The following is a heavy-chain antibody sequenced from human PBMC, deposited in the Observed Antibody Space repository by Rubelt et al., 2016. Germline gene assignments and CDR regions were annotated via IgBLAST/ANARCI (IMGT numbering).Heavy chain of an antibody. V-gene: IGHV4-34*01. Sequence: QVQLQQWGAGLLKPSETLSLTCAVYGGSFSGYYWSWIRQPPGKGLGWIGEINHSGSTNYNPSLKSRVTISVEPSKNQFSLKRGSVTAADTAVYYCAVGKEGLGVTMMDYWGQGTLVTVSS. J-gene: IGHJ4*02. CDR2: INHSGST. D-gene: IGHD3-22*01. CDR1: GGSFSGYY. CDR3: AVGKEGLGVTMMDY.